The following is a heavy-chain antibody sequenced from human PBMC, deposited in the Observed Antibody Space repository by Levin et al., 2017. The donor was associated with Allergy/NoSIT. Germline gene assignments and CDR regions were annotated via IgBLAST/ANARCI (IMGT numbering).Heavy chain of an antibody. J-gene: IGHJ3*02. Sequence: GESLKISCKASGYTFTGYYMHWVRQAPGQGLEWMGRINPNSGGTNYAQKFQGRVTMTRDTSISTAYMELSRLRSDDTAVYYCARDRAFGGVIAPANDAFDIWGQGTMVTVSS. CDR3: ARDRAFGGVIAPANDAFDI. CDR2: INPNSGGT. CDR1: GYTFTGYY. V-gene: IGHV1-2*06. D-gene: IGHD3-16*02.